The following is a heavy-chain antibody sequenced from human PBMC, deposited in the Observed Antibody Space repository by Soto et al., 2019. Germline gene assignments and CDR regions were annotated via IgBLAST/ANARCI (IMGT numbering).Heavy chain of an antibody. V-gene: IGHV4-34*01. J-gene: IGHJ4*02. CDR3: ARGGAVAGPFDY. Sequence: PSETLSLTCAVYGGSLRGYYWSWIRQPPGMALEWIGEINHSGSTNYNPSLQSRVTISVDTSKNHISLKVMSVIVADTAIFYCARGGAVAGPFDYWGQGTQVTVSS. CDR2: INHSGST. D-gene: IGHD6-19*01. CDR1: GGSLRGYY.